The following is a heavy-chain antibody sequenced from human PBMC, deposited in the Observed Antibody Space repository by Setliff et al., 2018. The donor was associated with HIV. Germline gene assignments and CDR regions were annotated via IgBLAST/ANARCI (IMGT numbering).Heavy chain of an antibody. Sequence: ASVKVSCKASGYTFTSYDINWVRQATGQGLEWMGWMNPNSGNTGYAQKFQGRVTMTRNTSISTAYKELSSLRSDDTAIYFCARGLRAYLGYWGQGTLVTVSS. CDR1: GYTFTSYD. CDR2: MNPNSGNT. D-gene: IGHD1-26*01. J-gene: IGHJ4*02. CDR3: ARGLRAYLGY. V-gene: IGHV1-8*02.